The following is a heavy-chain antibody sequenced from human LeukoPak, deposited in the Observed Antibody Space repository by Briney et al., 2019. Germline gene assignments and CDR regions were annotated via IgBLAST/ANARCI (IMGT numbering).Heavy chain of an antibody. D-gene: IGHD6-19*01. CDR1: GFTFSSYA. Sequence: GGSLRLSCAASGFTFSSYAMHWVRQAPGKGLEWVAVISYDGTDKYYADSVKGRFTISRDNSKSTLYLQMDSLRAEDTAVYYCASPNSMAGTHYFHYWGQGTLVTVSS. CDR2: ISYDGTDK. V-gene: IGHV3-30*04. CDR3: ASPNSMAGTHYFHY. J-gene: IGHJ4*02.